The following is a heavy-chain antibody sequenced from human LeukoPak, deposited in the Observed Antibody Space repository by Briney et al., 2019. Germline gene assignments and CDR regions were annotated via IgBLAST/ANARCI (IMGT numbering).Heavy chain of an antibody. CDR3: ARDVPAAIRALDP. Sequence: ASVKVSCKTSGYTFTSYYMHWVRQAPGQGLEWMGIINPSGGSTSYAQKFQGRVTMTRDTSTSTVYMELSSLRSEDTAVYYCARDVPAAIRALDPGGQGTLVTVSS. D-gene: IGHD2-2*01. J-gene: IGHJ5*02. V-gene: IGHV1-46*01. CDR1: GYTFTSYY. CDR2: INPSGGST.